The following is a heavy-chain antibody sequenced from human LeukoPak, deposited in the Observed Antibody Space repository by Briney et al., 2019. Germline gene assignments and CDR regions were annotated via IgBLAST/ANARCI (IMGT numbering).Heavy chain of an antibody. D-gene: IGHD3-9*01. J-gene: IGHJ4*02. Sequence: ASVTVSSTASGYTFTDYFIHWVRQAPGQGVERMGYINPKIGGTNNAQSFQGRDSITRDTSTTTDHMEMRRVTADETAVCYCARDSSLRPQKYDIATSFSTDYWGQGTLVTVSS. CDR2: INPKIGGT. V-gene: IGHV1-2*02. CDR3: ARDSSLRPQKYDIATSFSTDY. CDR1: GYTFTDYF.